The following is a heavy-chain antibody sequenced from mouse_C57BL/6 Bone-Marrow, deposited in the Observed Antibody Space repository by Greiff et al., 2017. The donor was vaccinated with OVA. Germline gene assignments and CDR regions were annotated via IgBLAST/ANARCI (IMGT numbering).Heavy chain of an antibody. Sequence: EVKVVESGPGLAKPSQTLSLTCSVTGYSITSDYWNWIRKFPGNKLEYMGYISYSGSTYYNPSLKSRISITRDTSKNQYYLQLNSVTTEDTATYYCARGLLLLYYAMDYWGQGTSVTVSS. CDR2: ISYSGST. J-gene: IGHJ4*01. CDR1: GYSITSDY. CDR3: ARGLLLLYYAMDY. V-gene: IGHV3-8*01. D-gene: IGHD2-3*01.